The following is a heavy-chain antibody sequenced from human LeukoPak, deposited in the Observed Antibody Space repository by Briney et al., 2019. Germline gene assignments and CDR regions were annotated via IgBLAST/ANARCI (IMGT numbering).Heavy chain of an antibody. CDR3: AKDRGDGYNVMGY. CDR2: ISYDGNNK. D-gene: IGHD5-24*01. J-gene: IGHJ4*02. V-gene: IGHV3-30*18. Sequence: AGASLRPCCAASGFTFSSYGTHGVRQAPGKGLGWVAVISYDGNNKYYADSVKGRFTISRDNSKNTLYLQMNSLRAEDTAVYYCAKDRGDGYNVMGYWGQGTLVTVSS. CDR1: GFTFSSYG.